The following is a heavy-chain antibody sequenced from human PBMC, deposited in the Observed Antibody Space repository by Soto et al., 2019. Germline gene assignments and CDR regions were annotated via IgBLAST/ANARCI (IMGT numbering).Heavy chain of an antibody. J-gene: IGHJ5*02. V-gene: IGHV4-4*02. CDR1: GGSISTNNW. D-gene: IGHD6-13*01. CDR3: ARGGAAATWFDP. Sequence: QVQLQESGPGLVKPSGTLSLTCTVSGGSISTNNWWTWVRQPPGKGLEWIGEIFHGGNTNYNLSLQRRVTISVDKSKNQFSLKMTSVTAADTALYYCARGGAAATWFDPWGQGTLVTVSS. CDR2: IFHGGNT.